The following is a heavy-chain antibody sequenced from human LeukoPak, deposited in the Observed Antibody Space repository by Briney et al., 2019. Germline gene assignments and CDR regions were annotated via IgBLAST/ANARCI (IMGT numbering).Heavy chain of an antibody. V-gene: IGHV3-53*01. J-gene: IGHJ6*02. D-gene: IGHD3-10*01. CDR3: AKDRDIILMGHGMDV. CDR2: IYSDGST. CDR1: GFTISSNY. Sequence: GGSLRLSCAAPGFTISSNYMSWVRQAPGKGLEWVSLIYSDGSTYYADSVKGRFTISRDNSKNTLYLQMNNLRAEDTAVYYCAKDRDIILMGHGMDVWGQGTTVTVSS.